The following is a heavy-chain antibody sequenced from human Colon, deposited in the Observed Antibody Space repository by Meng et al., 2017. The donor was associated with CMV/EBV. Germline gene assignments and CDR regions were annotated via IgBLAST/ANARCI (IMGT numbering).Heavy chain of an antibody. D-gene: IGHD3-16*01. V-gene: IGHV5-51*01. CDR2: TYFDDSDT. CDR3: ATFRHCRSPECFRNFQY. CDR1: GDNFSGFW. J-gene: IGHJ1*01. Sequence: GGSLRLSCKGSGDNFSGFWIGWVRQMPGRGLEWMGITYFDDSDTRYSPSFEDQVTISADKSTSTAYLQWTSLKASDTAMYYCATFRHCRSPECFRNFQYWGKGTRVTAPQ.